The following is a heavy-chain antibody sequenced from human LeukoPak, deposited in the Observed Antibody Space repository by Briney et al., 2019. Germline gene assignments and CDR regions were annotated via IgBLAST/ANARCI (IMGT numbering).Heavy chain of an antibody. V-gene: IGHV3-30*18. CDR1: GFTFSSYT. CDR3: LKDTIPIVLKPSPHGMDV. D-gene: IGHD2-8*01. CDR2: ISFDGNEE. Sequence: GGSLRLSCAASGFTFSSYTLHWVRQGPGKGLECLAVISFDGNEEYYSDSVRGRFTISRDNSKNTLYLQMNSLTAEDTAVYYCLKDTIPIVLKPSPHGMDVWGQGTAVIVSS. J-gene: IGHJ6*02.